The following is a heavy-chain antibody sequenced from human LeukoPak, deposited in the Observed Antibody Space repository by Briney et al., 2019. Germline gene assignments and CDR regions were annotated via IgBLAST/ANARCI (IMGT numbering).Heavy chain of an antibody. J-gene: IGHJ4*02. CDR1: GFTFSSYA. CDR3: AREVEVGWNRNFDY. D-gene: IGHD1/OR15-1a*01. Sequence: GGSLRLSCAASGFTFSSYAMHWVRQAPGKGLEWVAVISYDGSNKYYADSVKGRFTISRDNSKNTLYLQMNSLRAEDTAVYYSAREVEVGWNRNFDYWGQGTLVTVSS. CDR2: ISYDGSNK. V-gene: IGHV3-30-3*01.